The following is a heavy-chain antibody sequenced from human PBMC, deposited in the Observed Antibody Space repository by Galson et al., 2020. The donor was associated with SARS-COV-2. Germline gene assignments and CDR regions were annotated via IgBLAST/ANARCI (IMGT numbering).Heavy chain of an antibody. D-gene: IGHD2-21*02. Sequence: SGPTLVKPTQTLTLTCTFSGFSLSTSGMCVSWIRQPPGKALEWLALIDWDDDKYYSTSLKTRLTISKDTSKNQVVLTMTNMDPVDTATYYWSRLPGDDCYWGHGAFDIWGEGTMVTVAS. V-gene: IGHV2-70*01. J-gene: IGHJ3*02. CDR3: SRLPGDDCYWGHGAFDI. CDR2: IDWDDDK. CDR1: GFSLSTSGMC.